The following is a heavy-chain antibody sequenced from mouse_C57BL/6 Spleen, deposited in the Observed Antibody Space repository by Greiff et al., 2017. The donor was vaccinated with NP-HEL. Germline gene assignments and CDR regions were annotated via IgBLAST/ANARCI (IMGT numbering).Heavy chain of an antibody. D-gene: IGHD1-1*01. J-gene: IGHJ4*01. CDR1: GFTFSDYG. Sequence: EVKLMDSGGGLVKPGGSLKLSCAASGFTFSDYGMHWVRQAPEKGLEWVAYISSGSSTIYYADTVKGRFTISRDNAKNTLFLQMTSLRSEDTAMYYCARTVVRAMDYWGQGTSVTVSS. CDR2: ISSGSSTI. V-gene: IGHV5-17*01. CDR3: ARTVVRAMDY.